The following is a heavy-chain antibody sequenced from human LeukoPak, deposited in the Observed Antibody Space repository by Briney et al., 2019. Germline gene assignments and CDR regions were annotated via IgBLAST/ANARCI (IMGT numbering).Heavy chain of an antibody. D-gene: IGHD5-24*01. V-gene: IGHV3-7*01. CDR3: ARVFSRAFDY. Sequence: GGSLRLSCVASGFTFIDYAMTWVRQAPGKGLEWVASIKEDGSEIYYVDSVKGRFTTSRDNAKNSLYLQMNRLRAEDTAAYYCARVFSRAFDYWGQGTLVSVTS. CDR1: GFTFIDYA. CDR2: IKEDGSEI. J-gene: IGHJ4*02.